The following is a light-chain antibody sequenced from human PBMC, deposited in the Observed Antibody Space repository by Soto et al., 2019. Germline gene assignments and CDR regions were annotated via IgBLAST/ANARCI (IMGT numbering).Light chain of an antibody. Sequence: QSVLTQSPSASGTPGQRVTISCSGSSSNIGSNTVNWYQQLTGTAPKLLIYTNDQRPSGVPDRFSGSKSGTSASLAISGLQSEDEADYYCAAWDDSLNVVFGGGTKVTVL. J-gene: IGLJ2*01. CDR1: SSNIGSNT. CDR2: TND. CDR3: AAWDDSLNVV. V-gene: IGLV1-44*01.